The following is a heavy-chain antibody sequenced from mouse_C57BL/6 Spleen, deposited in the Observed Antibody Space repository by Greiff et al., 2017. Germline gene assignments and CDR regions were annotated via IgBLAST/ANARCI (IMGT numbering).Heavy chain of an antibody. V-gene: IGHV1-69*01. Sequence: VQLQQPGAELVMPGASVKLSCKASGYTFTSYWMPWVQQRPGQGLEWIGEIDPSDSYTNYNQKFKGKSTLTVDKSSSTAYLQLSSLTSEDSAVYYCARQFYYAMDYWGQGTSVTVSS. CDR1: GYTFTSYW. CDR2: IDPSDSYT. J-gene: IGHJ4*01. CDR3: ARQFYYAMDY.